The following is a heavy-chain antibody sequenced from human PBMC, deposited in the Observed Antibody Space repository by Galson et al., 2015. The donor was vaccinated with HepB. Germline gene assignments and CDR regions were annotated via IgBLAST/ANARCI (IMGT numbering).Heavy chain of an antibody. Sequence: SGYTFTGYYMHWVRQAPGQGLEWMGWINPNSGDTVYAQKFQGRVTMTRDTSISTAYMELSRLRSDDTAIYYCATRSTFGVVISYWGQGTLVTVSS. D-gene: IGHD3-3*01. CDR3: ATRSTFGVVISY. CDR2: INPNSGDT. V-gene: IGHV1-2*02. J-gene: IGHJ4*02. CDR1: GYTFTGYY.